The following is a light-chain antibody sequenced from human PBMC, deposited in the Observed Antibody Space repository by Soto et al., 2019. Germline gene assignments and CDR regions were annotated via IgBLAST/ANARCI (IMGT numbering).Light chain of an antibody. CDR2: DVS. J-gene: IGLJ1*01. Sequence: QSVLTQPASVSGSPGQSITISCTGTSSVVGGYNYVSWYQQHPGKAPKLLICDVSNRPSGVSNRFSGSKSGNTASLTISGLQAEDEADYYCSSYTTSSTYVFVTGTKVTVL. V-gene: IGLV2-14*01. CDR3: SSYTTSSTYV. CDR1: SSVVGGYNY.